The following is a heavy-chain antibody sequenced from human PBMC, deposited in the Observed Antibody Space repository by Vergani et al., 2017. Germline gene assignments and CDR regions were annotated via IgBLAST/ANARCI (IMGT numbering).Heavy chain of an antibody. Sequence: VQLLASGGGLVQPGGSLRLSCAASGFTFSSYAMSWVRQAPGKGLEWVSAISGSGGSTYYADSVKGRFTISRGNSKNTLYLQMNSMRAEDKAVYYCAKSATYYYGSGSYPSDYYYMDVWGKGTTVTVSS. CDR3: AKSATYYYGSGSYPSDYYYMDV. CDR1: GFTFSSYA. V-gene: IGHV3-23*01. J-gene: IGHJ6*03. D-gene: IGHD3-10*01. CDR2: ISGSGGST.